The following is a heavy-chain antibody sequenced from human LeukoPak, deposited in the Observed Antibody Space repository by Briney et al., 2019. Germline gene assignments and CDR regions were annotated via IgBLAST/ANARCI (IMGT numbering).Heavy chain of an antibody. D-gene: IGHD3-10*01. Sequence: GASVKVSCKASGYTFTGYYMHWVRQAPGQGLEWMGWINPNSGGTNYAQKFQGWVTMTRDTSISTAYMELSRLRSDDTAVYYCARRGGGSGSYYLTYDYWGQGTLVTVSS. J-gene: IGHJ4*02. CDR2: INPNSGGT. CDR3: ARRGGGSGSYYLTYDY. V-gene: IGHV1-2*04. CDR1: GYTFTGYY.